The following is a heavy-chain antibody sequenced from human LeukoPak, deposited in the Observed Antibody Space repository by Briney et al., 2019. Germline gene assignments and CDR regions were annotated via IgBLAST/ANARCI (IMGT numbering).Heavy chain of an antibody. CDR1: GGSISSYY. V-gene: IGHV4-59*12. Sequence: SETLSLTCTVSGGSISSYYWSWIRQPPGKGLEWIGYIYYSGSTNYNPSLKSRVTISVDTSKNQFSLKLSSVTAADTAVYYCASQGVVVPAALDYWGQGTLVTVSS. CDR3: ASQGVVVPAALDY. D-gene: IGHD2-2*01. J-gene: IGHJ4*02. CDR2: IYYSGST.